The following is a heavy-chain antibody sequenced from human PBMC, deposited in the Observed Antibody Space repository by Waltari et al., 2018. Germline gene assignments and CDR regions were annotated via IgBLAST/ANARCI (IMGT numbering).Heavy chain of an antibody. D-gene: IGHD3-3*01. CDR1: GGSISSSSYY. Sequence: QLQLQESGPGLVKPSETLSLTCTVSGGSISSSSYYWGWIRQPPGKGLEWIGSIYYSGSTYYKPSRKSRVTISVDTSKNQFALKLSSVTAADTAVYYCASSSGVVSIFDYWGQGTLVTVSS. CDR2: IYYSGST. V-gene: IGHV4-39*07. J-gene: IGHJ4*02. CDR3: ASSSGVVSIFDY.